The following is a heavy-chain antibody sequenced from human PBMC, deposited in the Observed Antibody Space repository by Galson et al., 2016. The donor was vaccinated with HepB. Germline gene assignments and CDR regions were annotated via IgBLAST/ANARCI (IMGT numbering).Heavy chain of an antibody. CDR1: GYTFSNYA. D-gene: IGHD2-2*01. Sequence: SVKVSCKASGYTFSNYAIHWIRQAPGQRLEWMGWINADNDDTKYSHDFQARVTISSDTSASTVYMELSSLRSDDTAVYYCAWSSRAAMFAYFDFWGQGTLVTVSS. V-gene: IGHV1-3*01. CDR3: AWSSRAAMFAYFDF. CDR2: INADNDDT. J-gene: IGHJ4*02.